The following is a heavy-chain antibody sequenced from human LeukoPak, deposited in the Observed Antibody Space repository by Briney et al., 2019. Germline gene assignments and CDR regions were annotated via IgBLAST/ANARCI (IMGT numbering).Heavy chain of an antibody. CDR3: APPVGLRYFDWLSESDAFDI. V-gene: IGHV1-2*06. Sequence: PSVNVSCKVSGYTFTGYYMHWVRRPPRQGLECMGRMNPNSGGTNYTQKPQDRVTMPRHMSISTPYMALSRQRSHHPAVLFFAPPVGLRYFDWLSESDAFDIWGQGTMVTVSS. CDR2: MNPNSGGT. J-gene: IGHJ3*02. D-gene: IGHD3-9*01. CDR1: GYTFTGYY.